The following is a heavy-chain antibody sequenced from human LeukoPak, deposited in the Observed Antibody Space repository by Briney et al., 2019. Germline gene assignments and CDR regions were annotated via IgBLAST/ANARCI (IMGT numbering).Heavy chain of an antibody. CDR2: IYYSGST. CDR3: ARIVVVTATSVYFDY. D-gene: IGHD2-21*02. V-gene: IGHV4-4*02. J-gene: IGHJ4*02. Sequence: SGTLSLTCAVSGGSISSSNWWSWVRQPPGKGLEWIGYIYYSGSTYYNPSLKSRVTISVDTSKNQFSLKLSSVTAADTAVYYCARIVVVTATSVYFDYWGQGTLVTVS. CDR1: GGSISSSNW.